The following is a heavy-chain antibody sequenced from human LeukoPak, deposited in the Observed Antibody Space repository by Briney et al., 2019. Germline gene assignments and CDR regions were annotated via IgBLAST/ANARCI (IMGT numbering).Heavy chain of an antibody. V-gene: IGHV2-5*02. CDR2: AYWDDDN. CDR3: AHRRDYNGDWDGGLFDF. Sequence: SGPTLVKPTETLTLTCSFSGFSLTSGPEGVGWVRQPPGEALEWLAFAYWDDDNRYNPSLRSRLTAPKDTSKSQVFLTMTNLDPVDTGTYYCAHRRDYNGDWDGGLFDFWGQGILVTVSS. J-gene: IGHJ4*02. CDR1: GFSLTSGPEG. D-gene: IGHD2-21*02.